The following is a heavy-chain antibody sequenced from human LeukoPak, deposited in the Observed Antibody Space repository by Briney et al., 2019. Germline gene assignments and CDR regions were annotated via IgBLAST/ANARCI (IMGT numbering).Heavy chain of an antibody. J-gene: IGHJ4*02. CDR2: IYTSGST. CDR1: GGSISSGSYY. CDR3: ARDREAYDYVWGSYRPLGYFDY. D-gene: IGHD3-16*02. Sequence: PSETLSLTCTVSGGSISSGSYYWSWIRQPAGKGLEWIGRIYTSGSTNYNPSLKSRVTMSVDTSKNQFSLKLSSVTAADTAVYYCARDREAYDYVWGSYRPLGYFDYWGQGTLVTVSS. V-gene: IGHV4-61*02.